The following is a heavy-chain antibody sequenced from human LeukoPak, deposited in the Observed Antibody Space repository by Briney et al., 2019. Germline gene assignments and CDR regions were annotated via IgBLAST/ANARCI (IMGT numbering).Heavy chain of an antibody. Sequence: PGGSLRLSCAASGLTFSTYWMSWVRQAPGKGLEWVANIKEDGSEKYYVDSVKGRFTISRDNAKNSLYLQMNSLRAEDTAVYYCATEVWWFLEWGQGTLVTVSS. CDR2: IKEDGSEK. CDR1: GLTFSTYW. J-gene: IGHJ4*02. D-gene: IGHD2-21*01. V-gene: IGHV3-7*01. CDR3: ATEVWWFLE.